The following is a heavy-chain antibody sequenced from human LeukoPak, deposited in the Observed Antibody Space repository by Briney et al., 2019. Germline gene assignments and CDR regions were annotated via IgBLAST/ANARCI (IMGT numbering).Heavy chain of an antibody. Sequence: ASVKVSCKASGYTFTSYAINWVRQPPGQGLEWVGWINTNTGNPTYAQGFTGRFVFSLDTSVSTAYLQISSLKAEDTAVYYCARSHSDWYVNTAGHWGQGTLVTVSS. CDR2: INTNTGNP. CDR1: GYTFTSYA. V-gene: IGHV7-4-1*02. D-gene: IGHD6-19*01. CDR3: ARSHSDWYVNTAGH. J-gene: IGHJ4*02.